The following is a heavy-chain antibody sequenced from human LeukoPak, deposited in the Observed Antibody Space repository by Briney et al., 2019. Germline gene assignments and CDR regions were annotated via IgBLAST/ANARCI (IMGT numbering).Heavy chain of an antibody. J-gene: IGHJ3*02. Sequence: GGSLRLSCAASGFTFSSYGMHWVRQAPGKGLEWVAFIRYDGSNKYYADSVKGRFTISRDNSKNTLYLQMNSLRAEDTAVYYCAGPNYDGNPDAFDIWGQGTMVTVSS. V-gene: IGHV3-30*02. CDR1: GFTFSSYG. CDR3: AGPNYDGNPDAFDI. D-gene: IGHD3-22*01. CDR2: IRYDGSNK.